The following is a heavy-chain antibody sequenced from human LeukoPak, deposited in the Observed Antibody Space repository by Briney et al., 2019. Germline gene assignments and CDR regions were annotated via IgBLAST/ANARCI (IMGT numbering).Heavy chain of an antibody. D-gene: IGHD3-22*01. CDR2: ISYDGSNK. V-gene: IGHV3-30-3*01. Sequence: PGRSLRLSCAASGFTFSSYAMHWVRQAPGKGLEWVAVISYDGSNKYYAESVKGRFTISRDNSKNTLYLQMNSLRAEDTAVYYCAGYYYDSSGSFDYWGQGTLVTVSS. J-gene: IGHJ4*02. CDR3: AGYYYDSSGSFDY. CDR1: GFTFSSYA.